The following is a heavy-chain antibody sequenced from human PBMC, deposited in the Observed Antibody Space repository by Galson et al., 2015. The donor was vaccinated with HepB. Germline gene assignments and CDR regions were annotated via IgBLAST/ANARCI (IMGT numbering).Heavy chain of an antibody. CDR2: ISGTSGTI. V-gene: IGHV3-48*02. CDR3: VRDGKYCNGMDA. D-gene: IGHD2-8*02. CDR1: GFNFNSYS. Sequence: SLRLSCAASGFNFNSYSMNWVRQAPGKGPEWLSYISGTSGTIYNADSVTGRFTISRDNAKNLLYLQMNSLRDEDTAVYYCVRDGKYCNGMDAWGQGTTVTVSS. J-gene: IGHJ6*02.